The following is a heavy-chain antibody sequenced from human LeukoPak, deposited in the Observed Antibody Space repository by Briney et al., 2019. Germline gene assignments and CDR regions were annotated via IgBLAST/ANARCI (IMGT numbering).Heavy chain of an antibody. J-gene: IGHJ4*02. CDR3: ARGPGRCTGGICYFDY. Sequence: GESLKISCEASGYNFITYLITWVRQMPGKGLEWMGRIDPRDSYTNYSPSFQDHVTISADMSISTAYLQWSSLKASDTAIYYCARGPGRCTGGICYFDYWGQGTLVTVSS. CDR1: GYNFITYL. V-gene: IGHV5-10-1*01. D-gene: IGHD2-8*02. CDR2: IDPRDSYT.